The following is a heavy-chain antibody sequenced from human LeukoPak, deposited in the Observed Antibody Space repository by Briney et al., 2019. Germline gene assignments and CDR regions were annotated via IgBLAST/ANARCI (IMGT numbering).Heavy chain of an antibody. Sequence: PSETLSLTCTVSGGSISSSSYYWGWIRQPPGKGLEWIGSIYYSGSTYYNPSVKSRVTIFVDTSKNQFSLKLSSVTAADTAVYYCAATITIFGVVTGTLVFDYWGQGTLVTVSS. V-gene: IGHV4-39*07. CDR2: IYYSGST. CDR3: AATITIFGVVTGTLVFDY. CDR1: GGSISSSSYY. D-gene: IGHD3-3*01. J-gene: IGHJ4*02.